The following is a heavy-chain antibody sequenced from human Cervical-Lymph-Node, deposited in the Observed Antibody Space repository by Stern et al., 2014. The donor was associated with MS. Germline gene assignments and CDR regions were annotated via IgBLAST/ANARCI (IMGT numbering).Heavy chain of an antibody. D-gene: IGHD1-1*01. Sequence: QVQLQESGPGLVKPSETLSLTCAVSGGSISGYYWNWIRPSPGPGLEWIGYGYDSGKTNDTPTLNGRVTMSLDTSKGQFALRLSSVTAGDTAVYYCARDSTAWSPSFDYWGQGTLVTVSS. CDR1: GGSISGYY. V-gene: IGHV4-59*01. CDR2: GYDSGKT. CDR3: ARDSTAWSPSFDY. J-gene: IGHJ4*02.